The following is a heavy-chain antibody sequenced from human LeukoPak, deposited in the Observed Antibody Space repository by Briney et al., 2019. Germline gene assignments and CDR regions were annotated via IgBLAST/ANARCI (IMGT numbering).Heavy chain of an antibody. J-gene: IGHJ4*02. D-gene: IGHD4-11*01. CDR3: ARGNSNYYFDY. Sequence: PSETLSLTCTVSGGSISSYYWSWIRQPPGKGLEWIGEINHSGSTNYNPSLKSRVTISVDTSKNQFSLKLSSVTAADTAVYYCARGNSNYYFDYWGQGTLVTVSS. CDR1: GGSISSYY. V-gene: IGHV4-34*01. CDR2: INHSGST.